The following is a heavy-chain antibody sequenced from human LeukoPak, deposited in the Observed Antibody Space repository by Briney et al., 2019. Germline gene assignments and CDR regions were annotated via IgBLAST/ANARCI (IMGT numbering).Heavy chain of an antibody. CDR1: GYTFTSYD. D-gene: IGHD3-22*01. Sequence: ASVKVSCKASGYTFTSYDINWVRQATGQGLEWMGWMNPNSGNTGYAQKFQGRVTMTRSTSISTAYMELSSLRSEDTAVYYCARGPYYDSSGYYGYNWFDPWGQGTLVTVSS. CDR2: MNPNSGNT. J-gene: IGHJ5*02. CDR3: ARGPYYDSSGYYGYNWFDP. V-gene: IGHV1-8*01.